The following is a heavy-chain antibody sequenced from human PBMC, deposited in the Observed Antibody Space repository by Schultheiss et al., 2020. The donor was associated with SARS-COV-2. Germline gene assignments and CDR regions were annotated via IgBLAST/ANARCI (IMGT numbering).Heavy chain of an antibody. D-gene: IGHD6-19*01. CDR3: ARGIAVAGKSVWFDP. CDR1: GGSISSGGYY. V-gene: IGHV4-31*03. J-gene: IGHJ5*02. Sequence: SQTLSLTCTVSGGSISSGGYYWSWIRQHPGKGLEWIGYIYYSGSTYYNPSLKSRVTISVDTSKNQFSLKLSSVTAADTAVYYCARGIAVAGKSVWFDPWGQGTLVTVSS. CDR2: IYYSGST.